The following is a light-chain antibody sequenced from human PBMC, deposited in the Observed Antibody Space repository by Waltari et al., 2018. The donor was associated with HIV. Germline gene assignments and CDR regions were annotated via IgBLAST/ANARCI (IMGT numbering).Light chain of an antibody. Sequence: DIQMTQYPSSLSASVGDTDTITCRASQDISTYVSWFQQQPGKVPKLLVHSAFILKRGVPSRFRGSGSGTEYTLTISGLQAEDFATYFCQQYYGVPLTFGGGTRVDIK. CDR1: QDISTY. CDR3: QQYYGVPLT. J-gene: IGKJ4*01. CDR2: SAF. V-gene: IGKV1-NL1*01.